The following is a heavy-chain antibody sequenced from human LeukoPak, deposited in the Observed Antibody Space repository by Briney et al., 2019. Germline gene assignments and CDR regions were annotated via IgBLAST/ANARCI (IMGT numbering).Heavy chain of an antibody. D-gene: IGHD3-22*01. CDR2: ISGSGGST. CDR3: AKGYYYDSSGFLYFDY. CDR1: GFTFSSYA. Sequence: GGSLRLSCAASGFTFSSYAMSWVRQAPGKGLEWVSAISGSGGSTYYADSVKGRFTISRDNSKNTLYLQMNSLRAEDTAVHYCAKGYYYDSSGFLYFDYWGQGTLVTVSS. J-gene: IGHJ4*02. V-gene: IGHV3-23*01.